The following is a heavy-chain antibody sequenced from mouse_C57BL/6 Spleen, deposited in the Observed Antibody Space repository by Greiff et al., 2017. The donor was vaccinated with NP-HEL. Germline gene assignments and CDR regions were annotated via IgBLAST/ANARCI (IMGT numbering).Heavy chain of an antibody. J-gene: IGHJ1*03. Sequence: EVQLVESGGGLVKPGGSLKLSCAASGFTFSSYAMSWVRQTPEKRLEWVATISDGGSYTYYPDNVKGRFTITRDNAKNNLYLQMSHLKSEETAMYYCARSSRYFDVWGTGTTVTVSS. CDR2: ISDGGSYT. CDR3: ARSSRYFDV. CDR1: GFTFSSYA. V-gene: IGHV5-4*01.